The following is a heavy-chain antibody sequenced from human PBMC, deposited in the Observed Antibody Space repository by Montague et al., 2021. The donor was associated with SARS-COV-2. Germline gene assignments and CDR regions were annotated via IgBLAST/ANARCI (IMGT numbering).Heavy chain of an antibody. Sequence: SETLSLTCTVSGGSISSSSYYWGWIRQPPGKGLEWIGSIYYSGSTYYNPSLKSRVTISLDTSKNQFSLKLSSVTAADTAVYYCARQENSSGWFKPDAFDIWGQGTMVTVSS. J-gene: IGHJ3*02. D-gene: IGHD6-19*01. CDR2: IYYSGST. CDR1: GGSISSSSYY. CDR3: ARQENSSGWFKPDAFDI. V-gene: IGHV4-39*01.